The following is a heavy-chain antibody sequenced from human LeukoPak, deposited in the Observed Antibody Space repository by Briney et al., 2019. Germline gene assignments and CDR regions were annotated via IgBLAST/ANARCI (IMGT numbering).Heavy chain of an antibody. V-gene: IGHV4-4*07. Sequence: SETLSLTCTVSGGSISSYYWSGIRQPAGKGPEWIGRIYTSGSTNYNPSLKSRVTMSVDTSKNQFSLKLSSVTAADTAVYYCARGYAMVRGYDYWGQGTLVTVSS. CDR3: ARGYAMVRGYDY. CDR2: IYTSGST. D-gene: IGHD3-10*01. CDR1: GGSISSYY. J-gene: IGHJ4*02.